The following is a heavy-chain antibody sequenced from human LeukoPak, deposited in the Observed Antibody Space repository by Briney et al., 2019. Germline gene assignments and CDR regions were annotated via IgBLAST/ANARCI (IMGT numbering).Heavy chain of an antibody. J-gene: IGHJ3*02. CDR1: GGSISSGSYY. D-gene: IGHD6-6*01. V-gene: IGHV4-61*02. Sequence: SQTLSLTCTVSGGSISSGSYYWSWIRQPAGKGLEWIGRIYTSGSTNYNPSLKSRVTISVDTSKNQFSLKLSSVTAADTAVYYCARSLARRNAFDIWGQGTMVTVSS. CDR3: ARSLARRNAFDI. CDR2: IYTSGST.